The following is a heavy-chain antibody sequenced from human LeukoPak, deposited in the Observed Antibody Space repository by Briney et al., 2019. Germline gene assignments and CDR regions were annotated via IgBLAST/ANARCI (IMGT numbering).Heavy chain of an antibody. CDR1: GFTFSSYG. D-gene: IGHD3-10*01. CDR3: ASPQKELWFGESFGYYYGMDV. CDR2: IWYDGSNK. Sequence: GGSLRLSCAASGFTFSSYGMPWVRQAPGKGLEWVAVIWYDGSNKYYADSVKGRFTISRDNSKNTLYLQMNSLRAEDTAVYYCASPQKELWFGESFGYYYGMDVWGQGTTVTVSS. V-gene: IGHV3-33*01. J-gene: IGHJ6*02.